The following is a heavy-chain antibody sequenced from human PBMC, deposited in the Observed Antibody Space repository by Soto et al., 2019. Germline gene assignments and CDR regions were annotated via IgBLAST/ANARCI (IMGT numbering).Heavy chain of an antibody. CDR1: GGSVSSGSYY. J-gene: IGHJ4*02. CDR2: IYYSGST. D-gene: IGHD3-22*01. Sequence: SETLSLTCTVSGGSVSSGSYYWSWIRQPPGKGLEWIGYIYYSGSTNYNPSLKSRVTISVDTSKNQFSLKLSSVTAADTAVYYCARVRDYYDSSGYPYYFDYWGQGTLVTGSS. CDR3: ARVRDYYDSSGYPYYFDY. V-gene: IGHV4-61*01.